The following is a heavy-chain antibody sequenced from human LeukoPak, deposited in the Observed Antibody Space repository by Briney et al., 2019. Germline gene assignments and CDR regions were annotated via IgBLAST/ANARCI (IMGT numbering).Heavy chain of an antibody. D-gene: IGHD6-13*01. V-gene: IGHV3-74*01. Sequence: GGSLRLSCAASGFTLSAYWMHWVRQAPGKGLVWVSRINSDGISTSYADSVKGRFTISRDNAKNTLYLQMNSLRAEDTAVYYCARTLYSSSWFDPWGQGTLVTVSS. CDR3: ARTLYSSSWFDP. CDR1: GFTLSAYW. CDR2: INSDGIST. J-gene: IGHJ5*02.